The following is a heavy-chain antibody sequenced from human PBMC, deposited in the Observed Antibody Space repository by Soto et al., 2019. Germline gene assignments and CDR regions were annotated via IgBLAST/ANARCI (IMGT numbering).Heavy chain of an antibody. J-gene: IGHJ1*01. CDR2: IRSKAYGGTT. CDR1: GFTFGDYA. D-gene: IGHD3-16*02. CDR3: TRAYDYVWGSYRPEYFQH. Sequence: HPGGSLRLSCTASGFTFGDYAMSWFRQAPGKGLEWVGFIRSKAYGGTTEYAASVKGRFTISRDDSKSIAYLQMNSLKTEDTAVYYCTRAYDYVWGSYRPEYFQHWGQGTLVTVSS. V-gene: IGHV3-49*03.